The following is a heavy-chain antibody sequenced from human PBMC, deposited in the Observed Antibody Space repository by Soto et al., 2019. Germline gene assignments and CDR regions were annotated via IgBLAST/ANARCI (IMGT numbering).Heavy chain of an antibody. J-gene: IGHJ6*02. D-gene: IGHD6-19*01. CDR3: ARPLVAPVAGPYYYGMDV. Sequence: QIQLVESGGGVVQPGRSLRLSCTASGFTFNSYSFNWVRQAPGKGLEWVAVIWYDGNTKYYADSVKGRFTISRDNLRSTVYQQMHSLTAEDTAVYYCARPLVAPVAGPYYYGMDVWGQGTTVTVSS. CDR1: GFTFNSYS. CDR2: IWYDGNTK. V-gene: IGHV3-33*01.